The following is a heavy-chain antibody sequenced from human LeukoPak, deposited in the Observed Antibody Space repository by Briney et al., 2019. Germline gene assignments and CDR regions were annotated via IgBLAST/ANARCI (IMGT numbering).Heavy chain of an antibody. CDR2: INPNSGNT. D-gene: IGHD3-3*01. CDR1: GYTFTGYY. V-gene: IGHV1-8*03. Sequence: ASVKVSCKASGYTFTGYYMHWVRQAPGQGLEWMGWINPNSGNTGYAQKFQGRVTITRNTSISTAYMELSSLRSEDTAVYYCARSMYYDFWSGSTFYYYYYMDVWGKGTTVTVSS. J-gene: IGHJ6*03. CDR3: ARSMYYDFWSGSTFYYYYYMDV.